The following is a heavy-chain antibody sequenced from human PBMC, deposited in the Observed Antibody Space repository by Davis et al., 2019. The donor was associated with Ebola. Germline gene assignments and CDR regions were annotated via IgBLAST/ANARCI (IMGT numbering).Heavy chain of an antibody. V-gene: IGHV3-64*01. CDR2: ISSNGGST. J-gene: IGHJ4*02. D-gene: IGHD5-12*01. CDR1: GFTFSSYA. CDR3: AKDISSSLYIVAIDY. Sequence: GESLKISCAASGFTFSSYAMHWVRQAPGKGLEYVSAISSNGGSTYYANSVKGRFTISRDNSKNTLYLQMNSLRAEDTAVYYCAKDISSSLYIVAIDYWGQGTLVTVSS.